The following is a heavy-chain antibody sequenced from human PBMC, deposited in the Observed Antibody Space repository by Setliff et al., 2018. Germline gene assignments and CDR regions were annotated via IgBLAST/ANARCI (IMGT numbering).Heavy chain of an antibody. V-gene: IGHV3-23*01. CDR3: ARDSSHFIRVLDS. CDR1: GFTFSTYA. Sequence: PGGSLRLSCAASGFTFSTYAMSWVRQAPGKGLEWVSVISGSGTTTYYADSVKGRFTISRDNAKNSLFLQMDNLRAEDTAQYFCARDSSHFIRVLDSWGQGTLVSVSS. CDR2: ISGSGTTT. D-gene: IGHD3-10*01. J-gene: IGHJ4*02.